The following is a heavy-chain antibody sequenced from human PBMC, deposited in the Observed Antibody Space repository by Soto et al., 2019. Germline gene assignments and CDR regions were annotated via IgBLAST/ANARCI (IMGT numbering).Heavy chain of an antibody. CDR1: GGSISSYY. CDR2: IYYSGST. J-gene: IGHJ6*02. CDR3: ARGDPLLWFGEKVYYGMDV. D-gene: IGHD3-10*01. V-gene: IGHV4-59*01. Sequence: QVQLQESGPGLVKPSETLSLTCTVSGGSISSYYWSWIRQPPGKGLEWIGYIYYSGSTNYNPSLKRRVPISVDTSKTQSALKLRSVTAADTAVYYCARGDPLLWFGEKVYYGMDVWGQGTTVTVSS.